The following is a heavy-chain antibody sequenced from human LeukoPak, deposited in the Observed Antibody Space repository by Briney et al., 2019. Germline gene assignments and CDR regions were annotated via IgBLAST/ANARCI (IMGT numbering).Heavy chain of an antibody. CDR2: IIPIFGTA. V-gene: IGHV1-69*05. D-gene: IGHD3-22*01. CDR3: ARAHYYDSSGYYYYEYYFDY. CDR1: GDTFNSYA. J-gene: IGHJ4*02. Sequence: SVKVSCTAPGDTFNSYAVSWVRQAPGQGLEWMGGIIPIFGTANYAQKFQGRVTITTDESTSTAYMELSSLRSEDTAVYYCARAHYYDSSGYYYYEYYFDYWGQGTLVTVSS.